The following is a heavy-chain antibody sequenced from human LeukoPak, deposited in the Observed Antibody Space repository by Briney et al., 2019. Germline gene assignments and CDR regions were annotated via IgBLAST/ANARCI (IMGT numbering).Heavy chain of an antibody. CDR2: IYTSGST. J-gene: IGHJ4*02. D-gene: IGHD5-24*01. CDR1: GGSISSYY. Sequence: SETLSLTCTVSGGSISSYYWSWIRQPPGKGLEWIGRIYTSGSTNYNPSLKSRVTMSVDTSKNQFSLKLSSVTAADTAVYYCAGVEMATGYYFDYWGQGTLVTVSS. CDR3: AGVEMATGYYFDY. V-gene: IGHV4-4*07.